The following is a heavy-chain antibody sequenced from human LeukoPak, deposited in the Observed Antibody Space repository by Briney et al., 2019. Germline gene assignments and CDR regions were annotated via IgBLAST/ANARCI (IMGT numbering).Heavy chain of an antibody. Sequence: GGSLRLSCAASGFTFNNYGMHWVRQAPGKGLEWVAFIRFDGSNKYYADSVKGRFTISRDNSKNTLYLQMNSLRAEDTAVYYCARDLLWFGEGVNWFDPWGQGTLVTVSS. V-gene: IGHV3-30*02. CDR2: IRFDGSNK. CDR3: ARDLLWFGEGVNWFDP. J-gene: IGHJ5*02. D-gene: IGHD3-10*01. CDR1: GFTFNNYG.